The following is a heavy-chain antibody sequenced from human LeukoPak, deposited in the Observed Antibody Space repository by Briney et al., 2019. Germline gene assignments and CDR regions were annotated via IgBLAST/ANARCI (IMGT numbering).Heavy chain of an antibody. Sequence: ASVKVSCKPSRYTFTSYDINWVRQATGQGLEWMGWMNPNSGNTGYAQKFQGRVTMTRNTSISTAYMELSSLRSEDTAVYYCARKNYGSNRWFDPWGQGTLVTASS. V-gene: IGHV1-8*01. CDR3: ARKNYGSNRWFDP. J-gene: IGHJ5*02. D-gene: IGHD4/OR15-4a*01. CDR2: MNPNSGNT. CDR1: RYTFTSYD.